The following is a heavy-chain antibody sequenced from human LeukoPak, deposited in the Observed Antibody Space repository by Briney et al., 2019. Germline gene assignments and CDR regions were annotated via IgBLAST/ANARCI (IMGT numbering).Heavy chain of an antibody. CDR3: ARVLGYCSSTSCSPSHFDY. Sequence: PGGSLRLSCAASGFTFSSYSMNWVRQAPGKGLEYVSYISSGSGTIYYADSVKGRFTISRDNAKNSLYLQMNSLRAEDTAVYYCARVLGYCSSTSCSPSHFDYWGQGTLVTVTS. V-gene: IGHV3-48*04. CDR1: GFTFSSYS. CDR2: ISSGSGTI. J-gene: IGHJ4*02. D-gene: IGHD2-2*01.